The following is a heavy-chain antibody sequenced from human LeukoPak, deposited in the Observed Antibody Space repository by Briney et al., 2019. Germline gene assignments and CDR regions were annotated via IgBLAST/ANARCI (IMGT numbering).Heavy chain of an antibody. V-gene: IGHV3-7*01. J-gene: IGHJ1*01. CDR2: IKQDGSEK. CDR3: ARMADYDRSGYYGYLPQ. Sequence: PGGSLRLSCAASGFTFSSYWMSWVRQAPGKGLEWVANIKQDGSEKYYVDSVKGRFTISRDNAKNTLYLQINSLRVEDTAVYYCARMADYDRSGYYGYLPQWVQGTLVTVSS. CDR1: GFTFSSYW. D-gene: IGHD3-22*01.